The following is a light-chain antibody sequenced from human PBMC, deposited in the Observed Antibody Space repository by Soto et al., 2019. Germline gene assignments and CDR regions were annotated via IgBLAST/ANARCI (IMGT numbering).Light chain of an antibody. CDR1: QSISSY. J-gene: IGKJ4*01. V-gene: IGKV1-39*01. CDR2: AAS. CDR3: QQSYSTPLT. Sequence: DLQMTQSPSSLSAFVGDTVTIPCRASQSISSYLNWYQQKPGKAPKLLIYAASSLQSGVPSRFSGSGSGTDFTLTISSLQPEDFATYYCQQSYSTPLTFGGGTKVEI.